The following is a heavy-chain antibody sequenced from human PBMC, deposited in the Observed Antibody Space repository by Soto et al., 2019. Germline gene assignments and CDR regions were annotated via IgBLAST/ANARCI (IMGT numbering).Heavy chain of an antibody. CDR2: INRDASK. D-gene: IGHD3-16*01. CDR3: AKDSYWGIISLTLDH. CDR1: GFTFRTSA. J-gene: IGHJ4*02. Sequence: EVHVLESGGGLVQPGVSLRLSCAASGFTFRTSAMSWLRRAPGKGLEWVSGINRDASKHYIASVRGRFTISRDNSKNTLLLQMHSLRAEDTAIYYCAKDSYWGIISLTLDHLGQGALVPVSS. V-gene: IGHV3-23*01.